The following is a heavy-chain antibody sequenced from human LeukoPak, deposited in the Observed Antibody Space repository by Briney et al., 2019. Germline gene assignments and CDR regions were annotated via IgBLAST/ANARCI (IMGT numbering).Heavy chain of an antibody. CDR2: INPSGGST. D-gene: IGHD3-3*01. CDR1: GYTFTSYY. CDR3: ARGKDDFWSGLDYDY. J-gene: IGHJ4*02. Sequence: ASVKVSCKAPGYTFTSYYTHWVRQSPGQGLEWMGIINPSGGSTSYAQKFQGRVTMTRDTSTSTVYMELSSLRSEDTAVYYCARGKDDFWSGLDYDYWGQGTLVTVSS. V-gene: IGHV1-46*01.